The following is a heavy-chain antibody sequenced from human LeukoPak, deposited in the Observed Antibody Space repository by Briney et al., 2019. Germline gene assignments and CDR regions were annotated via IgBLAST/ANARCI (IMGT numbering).Heavy chain of an antibody. V-gene: IGHV1-18*01. J-gene: IGHJ4*02. D-gene: IGHD3-10*01. CDR2: ISAYNGNT. CDR1: GYTFTSYG. CDR3: ARDRVVRPKTSLDY. Sequence: ASVNVSFKASGYTFTSYGISWVRQPPGPGLEWMGGISAYNGNTDSAPKRQCRVSMTTDTSARTAYMELRSLISDDTAVYYCARDRVVRPKTSLDYCGQGTLVPVSS.